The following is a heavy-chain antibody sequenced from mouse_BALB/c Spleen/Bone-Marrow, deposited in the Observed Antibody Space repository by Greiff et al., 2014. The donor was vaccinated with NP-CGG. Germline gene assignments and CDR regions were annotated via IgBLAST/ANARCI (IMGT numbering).Heavy chain of an antibody. Sequence: KQSGSELVRPGASVKLSCKASGYTFTSYWMHWVKQRPGQGLEWIGNIYPGSDSTNYDEKFKSKATLTVDTSSSTAYMQLSSLTSEDSAVYYCTNHYFDYWGQGTTLTVSS. J-gene: IGHJ2*01. CDR1: GYTFTSYW. CDR2: IYPGSDST. V-gene: IGHV1S22*01. CDR3: TNHYFDY.